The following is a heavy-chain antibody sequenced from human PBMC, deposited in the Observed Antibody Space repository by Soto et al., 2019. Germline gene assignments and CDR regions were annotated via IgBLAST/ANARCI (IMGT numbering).Heavy chain of an antibody. Sequence: SVKVSCKASGGTFSSYAISWVRQAPGQGLEWMGGIIPIFGTANYAQRFQGRVTITADESTSTAYMELSSLRSEDTAVYYCARTLGAARSYYYYGMDVWGQGTTVTVSS. CDR1: GGTFSSYA. CDR2: IIPIFGTA. J-gene: IGHJ6*02. D-gene: IGHD6-6*01. CDR3: ARTLGAARSYYYYGMDV. V-gene: IGHV1-69*13.